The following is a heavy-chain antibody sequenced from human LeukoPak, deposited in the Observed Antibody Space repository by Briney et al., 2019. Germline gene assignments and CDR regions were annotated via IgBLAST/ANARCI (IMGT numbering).Heavy chain of an antibody. CDR2: IYYSGST. J-gene: IGHJ5*02. D-gene: IGHD3-22*01. V-gene: IGHV4-31*03. Sequence: SQTLSLTCTVSGGSISSGGYYWSWIRQHPGKGLEWIGYIYYSGSTYYNPSLKSRVTISVDTSKNQFSLKLSSVTAADTAVYYCARAPSPFYYCDSSGRNRFDPWGQGTLVTVSS. CDR3: ARAPSPFYYCDSSGRNRFDP. CDR1: GGSISSGGYY.